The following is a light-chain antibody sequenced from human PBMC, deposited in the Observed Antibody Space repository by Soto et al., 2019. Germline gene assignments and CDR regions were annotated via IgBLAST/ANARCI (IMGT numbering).Light chain of an antibody. J-gene: IGKJ2*01. Sequence: ESVLTQSPGTLSLSPGERATLSCRASQSVSSSYLAWYQQKPGQATRLLISGASSMATGIPDRFSGSGSGTDVTLTISRLEPEDFAVYYCQQYVSSPRTFGQVTNLESK. CDR3: QQYVSSPRT. V-gene: IGKV3-20*01. CDR1: QSVSSSY. CDR2: GAS.